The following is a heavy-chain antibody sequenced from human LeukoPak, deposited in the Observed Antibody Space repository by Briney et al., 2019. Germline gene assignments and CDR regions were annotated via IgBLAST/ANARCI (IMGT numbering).Heavy chain of an antibody. CDR3: ATVQLIWFGELLRRDYFDY. J-gene: IGHJ4*02. CDR1: GYTLTELS. D-gene: IGHD3-10*01. CDR2: FDPEDGET. Sequence: ASVKVSCKVSGYTLTELSIHWVRQAPGKGLEWMGGFDPEDGETIYAQKFQGRVTMTEDTSTDTAYMELSSLRSEDTAVYYCATVQLIWFGELLRRDYFDYWGQGTLVTVSS. V-gene: IGHV1-24*01.